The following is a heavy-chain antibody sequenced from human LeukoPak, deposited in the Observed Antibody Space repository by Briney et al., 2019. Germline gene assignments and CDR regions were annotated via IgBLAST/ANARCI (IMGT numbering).Heavy chain of an antibody. D-gene: IGHD5-24*01. V-gene: IGHV4-34*01. J-gene: IGHJ4*02. CDR1: GGSFSGYY. CDR2: INHSGST. Sequence: SETLSLTCAVYGGSFSGYYWSWIRQPPGKGLEWIGEINHSGSTNYSPSLKRRVTISADTSKNQLSLRLSSVTAADTAVYYCARLRRDGYSYFDYWGQGTLVTVSS. CDR3: ARLRRDGYSYFDY.